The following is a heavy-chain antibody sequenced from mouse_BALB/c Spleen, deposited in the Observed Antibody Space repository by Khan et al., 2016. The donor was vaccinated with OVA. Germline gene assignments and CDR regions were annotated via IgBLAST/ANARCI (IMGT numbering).Heavy chain of an antibody. J-gene: IGHJ2*01. CDR1: GYTFTTYW. Sequence: VQLQQSGAELAKPGASVKMSCKASGYTFTTYWMHWVKQRPGQGLEWIGYINPTSGYTDTNEKLTDRATFSADKSSSTAYIQLSSLTTEDTTVYHCTRDRIDYWGEGPTLAVSS. CDR2: INPTSGYT. CDR3: TRDRIDY. V-gene: IGHV1-7*01.